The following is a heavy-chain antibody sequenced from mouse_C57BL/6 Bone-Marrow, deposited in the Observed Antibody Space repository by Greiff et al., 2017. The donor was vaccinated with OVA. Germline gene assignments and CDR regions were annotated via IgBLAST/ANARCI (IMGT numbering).Heavy chain of an antibody. V-gene: IGHV1-81*01. Sequence: QVQLQQSGAELARPGASVKLSCKASGYTFTSYGISWVKQRTGQGLEWIGEIYPRSGNTYYNEKFKGKATLTADKSSSTAYMELRSLTSEDSAVYFCARRVNTAKPLYYAMDYWGQGTSVTVSS. CDR2: IYPRSGNT. CDR1: GYTFTSYG. J-gene: IGHJ4*01. CDR3: ARRVNTAKPLYYAMDY. D-gene: IGHD3-3*01.